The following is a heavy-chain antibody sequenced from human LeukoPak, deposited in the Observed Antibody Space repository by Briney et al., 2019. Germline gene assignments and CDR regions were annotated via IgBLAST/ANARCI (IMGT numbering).Heavy chain of an antibody. J-gene: IGHJ4*02. V-gene: IGHV3-23*01. Sequence: GGSLRLSCAASGFTFNGYAMSWVRQAPGKGLEWVSVISGSGGRTYYADSVKGRFTISRDNSKNTLYLQMNSLRAEDTAVYYCAKEGVSAAAGIQFDYWGQGTLVTVSS. CDR2: ISGSGGRT. D-gene: IGHD6-13*01. CDR3: AKEGVSAAAGIQFDY. CDR1: GFTFNGYA.